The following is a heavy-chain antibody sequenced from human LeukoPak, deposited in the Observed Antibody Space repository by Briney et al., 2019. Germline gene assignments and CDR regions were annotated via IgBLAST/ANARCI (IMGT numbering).Heavy chain of an antibody. J-gene: IGHJ4*02. CDR3: ASYKRAVAGEYYFDY. V-gene: IGHV4-39*01. CDR1: GGSIISSSYY. Sequence: SETLSLTCTVSGGSIISSSYYWGWIRQPPGKGLEWIGSIYYSGSTYYNPSLKSRVTISVDTSKNQFSLKLSSVTAADTAVYYCASYKRAVAGEYYFDYWGQGTLVTVSS. D-gene: IGHD6-19*01. CDR2: IYYSGST.